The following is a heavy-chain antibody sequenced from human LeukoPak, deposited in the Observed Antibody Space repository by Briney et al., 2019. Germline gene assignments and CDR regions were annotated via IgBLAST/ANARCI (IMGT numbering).Heavy chain of an antibody. J-gene: IGHJ6*03. CDR3: ARRRGLYAAAGYYYYYYYMDV. D-gene: IGHD6-13*01. CDR1: GGSFSGYY. V-gene: IGHV4-34*01. Sequence: PSETLSLTCAVYGGSFSGYYWSWIRQPPGKGLEWIGEINHSGSTNYNPSLKSRVTISVDTSKNQFSLKLSSVTAADTAVYYCARRRGLYAAAGYYYYYYYMDVWGKGTTVTISS. CDR2: INHSGST.